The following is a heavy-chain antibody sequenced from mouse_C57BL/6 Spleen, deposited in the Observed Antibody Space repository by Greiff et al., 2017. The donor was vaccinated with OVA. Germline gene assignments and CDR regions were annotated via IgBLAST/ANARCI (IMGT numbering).Heavy chain of an antibody. CDR1: GFNIKNTY. V-gene: IGHV14-3*01. Sequence: EVQLQQSVAELVRPGASVKLSCTASGFNIKNTYMRWVKQRPEQGLEWIGRIDPANGNTKYDPKFQGKATITADTSSNTAYLQLSSLTSEDTAVYYCASWLPYAMDYWGQGTSVTVSS. CDR2: IDPANGNT. CDR3: ASWLPYAMDY. J-gene: IGHJ4*01.